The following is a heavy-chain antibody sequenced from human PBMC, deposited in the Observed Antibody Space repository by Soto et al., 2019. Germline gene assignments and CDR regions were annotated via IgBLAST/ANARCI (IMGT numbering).Heavy chain of an antibody. V-gene: IGHV1-18*01. CDR2: ISAYNGNT. CDR1: GYTFTSYG. D-gene: IGHD3-10*01. J-gene: IGHJ4*02. Sequence: QVQLVQSGAEVKKPGASVKVSCKASGYTFTSYGISWVRQAPGQGLEWMGWISAYNGNTNYAQKLQGRVTMTTDTSTSRDYLELRSLRSDDTAVYYCARDLKTITMVRGVNGYWGQGTLVTVSS. CDR3: ARDLKTITMVRGVNGY.